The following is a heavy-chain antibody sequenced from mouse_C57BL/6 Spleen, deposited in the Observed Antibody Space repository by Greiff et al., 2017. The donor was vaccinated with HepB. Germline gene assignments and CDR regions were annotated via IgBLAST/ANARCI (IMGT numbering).Heavy chain of an antibody. Sequence: QVQLQQPGAELVMPGASVKLSCKASGYTFTSYWMHWVKQRPGQGLEWIGEIDPSDSYTNYNQKFKGKSTLTVDKSSSTAYMQLSSLTSEDSAVYYCARKRAYGNWYFDVWGTGTTVTVSS. J-gene: IGHJ1*03. V-gene: IGHV1-69*01. CDR3: ARKRAYGNWYFDV. CDR1: GYTFTSYW. D-gene: IGHD2-1*01. CDR2: IDPSDSYT.